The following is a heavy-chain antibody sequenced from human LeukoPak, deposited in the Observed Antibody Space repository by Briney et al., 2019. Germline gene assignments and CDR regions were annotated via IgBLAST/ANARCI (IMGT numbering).Heavy chain of an antibody. V-gene: IGHV4-4*07. CDR2: IYTSGST. D-gene: IGHD3-10*01. Sequence: KPSETLSLTCTVSGGSISSYYWSWIRQPAGKGVEWIGRIYTSGSTNYNPSLKSRVTMSVDTSKNQFSLKLSSVTAADTAVYYCARDRHYYGSGSYYLNPFDYWGQGTLVTVSS. J-gene: IGHJ4*02. CDR1: GGSISSYY. CDR3: ARDRHYYGSGSYYLNPFDY.